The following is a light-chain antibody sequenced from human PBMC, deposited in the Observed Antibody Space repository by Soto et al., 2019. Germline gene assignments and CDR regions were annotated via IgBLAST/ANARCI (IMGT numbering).Light chain of an antibody. V-gene: IGKV1-5*01. Sequence: DIQMTQSPSTLSASVGDRVTITCRASQSISSWLAWYQQKPGKAHKLLSYDASSLESGVPSRFSGSGSGTEFTLTIRNLHSFHFATYSYQLDKSYAQAFRQGNKV. J-gene: IGKJ1*01. CDR3: QLDKSYAQA. CDR1: QSISSW. CDR2: DAS.